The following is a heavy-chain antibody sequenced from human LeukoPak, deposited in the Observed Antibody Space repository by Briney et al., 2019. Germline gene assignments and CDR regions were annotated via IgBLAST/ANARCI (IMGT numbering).Heavy chain of an antibody. D-gene: IGHD3-3*01. CDR1: GFTLSSDW. CDR2: INSDGSST. J-gene: IGHJ4*02. CDR3: ARGRTIFGVVLLGY. Sequence: PGGTLRLSCAASGFTLSSDWMHGVRGAPGKGLVWVSRINSDGSSTSYADSVKGRFTIYRDSTKNTLYLQMTSLRADDTAVYYCARGRTIFGVVLLGYWGQGTLVTVSS. V-gene: IGHV3-74*01.